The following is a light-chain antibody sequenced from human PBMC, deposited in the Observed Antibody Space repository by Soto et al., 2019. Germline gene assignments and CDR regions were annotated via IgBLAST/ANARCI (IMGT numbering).Light chain of an antibody. J-gene: IGKJ1*01. Sequence: GGGRITKKSRATRDLSGWLAWYQQKPGKAPKLLISAASSLQSGVPSRFSGSGSGTEFSLTIRSLQSYDFAPYYYQQYNSSPWRFAQGTKLDIK. CDR2: AAS. V-gene: IGKV1D-16*01. CDR1: RDLSGW. CDR3: QQYNSSPWR.